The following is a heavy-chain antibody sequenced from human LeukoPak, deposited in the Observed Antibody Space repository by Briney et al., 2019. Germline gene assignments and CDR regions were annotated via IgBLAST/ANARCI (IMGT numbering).Heavy chain of an antibody. CDR1: GYTFTSYY. CDR3: ARDRIAAAGNYYYGMDV. J-gene: IGHJ6*02. V-gene: IGHV1-46*01. Sequence: ASVKVSCKASGYTFTSYYMHWVRQAPGQGLEWMGIINPSGGSTSYAQKFQGRVTMTRDTSTSTVYMELSSLRSEDTAVYYCARDRIAAAGNYYYGMDVWGQGTTVTVSS. CDR2: INPSGGST. D-gene: IGHD6-13*01.